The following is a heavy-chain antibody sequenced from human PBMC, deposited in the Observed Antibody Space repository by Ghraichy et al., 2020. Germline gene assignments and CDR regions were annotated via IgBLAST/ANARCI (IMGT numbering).Heavy chain of an antibody. J-gene: IGHJ6*02. D-gene: IGHD3-10*01. CDR3: ARIPIYGSGSYWIYYYGMDV. Sequence: SETLSPTCTVSGGSISSYYWSWIRQPPGKGLEWIGYIYYSGSTNYNPSLKSRVTISVDTSKNQFSLKLSSVTAADTAVYYCARIPIYGSGSYWIYYYGMDVWGRGTAVSVSS. V-gene: IGHV4-59*01. CDR2: IYYSGST. CDR1: GGSISSYY.